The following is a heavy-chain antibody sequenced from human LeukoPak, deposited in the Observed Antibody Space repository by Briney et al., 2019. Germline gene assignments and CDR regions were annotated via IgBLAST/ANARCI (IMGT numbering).Heavy chain of an antibody. J-gene: IGHJ3*02. D-gene: IGHD2-15*01. CDR1: GFTFSRYA. CDR2: ISSNGGST. V-gene: IGHV3-64D*06. CDR3: VNGVVGTAAGVSAAFDI. Sequence: GGSLRLSCSATGFTFSRYAMHGVRRAPGKGLEYVSAISSNGGSTYYADSVKGRFTISRDNSKNTLYLQMSSLRAEDTAVYYCVNGVVGTAAGVSAAFDIWGQGTMVTVSS.